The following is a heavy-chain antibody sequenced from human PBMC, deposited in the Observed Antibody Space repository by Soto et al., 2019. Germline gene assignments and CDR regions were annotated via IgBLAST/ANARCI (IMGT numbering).Heavy chain of an antibody. CDR2: INAYNGNT. Sequence: GASVKVSCKASGYTFTSYGISWVLQAPGQGLEWMGWINAYNGNTNYAQKLQGRVTMTTDTSTSTAYMELRSLRSDDTAVYYCARVGRRSSGSYYSYWGQGTLVTVSS. D-gene: IGHD3-10*01. CDR1: GYTFTSYG. V-gene: IGHV1-18*01. CDR3: ARVGRRSSGSYYSY. J-gene: IGHJ4*02.